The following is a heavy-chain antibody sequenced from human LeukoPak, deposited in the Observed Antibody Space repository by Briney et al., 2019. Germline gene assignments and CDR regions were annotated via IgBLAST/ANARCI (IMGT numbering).Heavy chain of an antibody. V-gene: IGHV1-18*01. Sequence: ASVKVSCKASGYAFTSYGISWVRQAPGQGLEWMGWISPYNGNTNYAPKLQGRVAMTTDTATSTAYMELTSLTSDDTAVYYCARDRQCGYWGQGTLVTVSS. CDR3: ARDRQCGY. J-gene: IGHJ4*02. CDR1: GYAFTSYG. CDR2: ISPYNGNT. D-gene: IGHD2-21*01.